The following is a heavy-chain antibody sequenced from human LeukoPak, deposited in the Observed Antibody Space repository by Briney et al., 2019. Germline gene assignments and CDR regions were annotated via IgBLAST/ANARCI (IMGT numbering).Heavy chain of an antibody. CDR2: FSYIRST. Sequence: SETLSLTCRVSGGSISSYDWSWIRQPPGKGLEGIGYFSYIRSTNYNPSLKSRVTMSVDTFKNQLSLKLNSVTAADTAVYYCARVVDGWRAAFDIWGQGTMVTVSS. CDR1: GGSISSYD. J-gene: IGHJ3*02. D-gene: IGHD2-15*01. V-gene: IGHV4-59*08. CDR3: ARVVDGWRAAFDI.